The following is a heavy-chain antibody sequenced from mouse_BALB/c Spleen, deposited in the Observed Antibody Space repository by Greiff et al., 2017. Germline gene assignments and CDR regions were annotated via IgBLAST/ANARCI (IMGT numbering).Heavy chain of an antibody. J-gene: IGHJ4*01. D-gene: IGHD2-10*01. CDR2: INPSTGYT. Sequence: QVQLQQSGAELAKPGASVKMSCKASGYTFTSYWMHWVKQRPGQGLEWIGYINPSTGYTEYNQKFKDKATLTADKSSSTAYMQLSSLTSEDSAVYYCASPTIDYAMDYWGQGTSVTVSS. CDR3: ASPTIDYAMDY. V-gene: IGHV1-7*01. CDR1: GYTFTSYW.